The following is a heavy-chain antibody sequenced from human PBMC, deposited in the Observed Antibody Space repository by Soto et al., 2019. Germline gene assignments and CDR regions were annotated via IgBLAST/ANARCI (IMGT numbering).Heavy chain of an antibody. CDR3: ARRVAARSGYYYGMDV. Sequence: GASVKVSCKASGGTFSSYAISWVRQAPGQGLEWMGGIIPIFGTANYAQKFQGRVTITADKSTSTAYMELSSLRSEDTAVYYCARRVAARSGYYYGMDVWGQGTTVTVSS. CDR2: IIPIFGTA. D-gene: IGHD6-6*01. CDR1: GGTFSSYA. V-gene: IGHV1-69*06. J-gene: IGHJ6*02.